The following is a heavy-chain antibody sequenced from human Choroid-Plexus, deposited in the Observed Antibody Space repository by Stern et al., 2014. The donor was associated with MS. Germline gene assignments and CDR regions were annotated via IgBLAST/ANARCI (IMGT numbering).Heavy chain of an antibody. V-gene: IGHV3-30*18. CDR1: GFTFGSCA. Sequence: VQLVESGGGVVQPGRPLRLSCVASGFTFGSCAMHWVRQAPGKGMEWVAGGSYDGSNKYYADSVKGRFTISRDNSQNTLYMQMSSLRPEDTAVYYCAKDRQYLTYFFAHWGQGSLVTVSS. CDR2: GSYDGSNK. CDR3: AKDRQYLTYFFAH. D-gene: IGHD2/OR15-2a*01. J-gene: IGHJ5*02.